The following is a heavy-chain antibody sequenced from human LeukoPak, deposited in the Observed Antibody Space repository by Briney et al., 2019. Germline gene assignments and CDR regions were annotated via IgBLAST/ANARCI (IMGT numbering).Heavy chain of an antibody. V-gene: IGHV3-48*02. D-gene: IGHD6-19*01. J-gene: IGHJ6*02. Sequence: QPGGSLRLSCAASGFTFSSYSMNWIRQAPGKGLEWVSYISSSSSTIYYADSVKGRFTISRDNAKNSLYLQMSSLRDEDTAVYYCARRVRSGEWLVQYGMDVWGQGTTVTVSS. CDR1: GFTFSSYS. CDR2: ISSSSSTI. CDR3: ARRVRSGEWLVQYGMDV.